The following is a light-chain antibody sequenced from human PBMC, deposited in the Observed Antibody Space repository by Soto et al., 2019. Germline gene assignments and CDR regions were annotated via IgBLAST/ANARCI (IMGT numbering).Light chain of an antibody. V-gene: IGKV2-28*01. J-gene: IGKJ2*01. CDR1: QSLLYSNGYNY. CDR2: LGS. CDR3: MQALQVPHT. Sequence: IVMTQSPLSLPVTPGEPASISCRSSQSLLYSNGYNYLDWYLQKPGQSPQLLIYLGSNRASGVPDRFSGSASGTDFTLKISRVEAEDVGVYYCMQALQVPHTFGQGTKLEIK.